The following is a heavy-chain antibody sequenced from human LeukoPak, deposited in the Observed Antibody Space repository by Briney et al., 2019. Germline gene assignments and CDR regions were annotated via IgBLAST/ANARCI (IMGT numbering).Heavy chain of an antibody. D-gene: IGHD3-10*01. J-gene: IGHJ4*02. CDR2: IYYSGST. V-gene: IGHV4-39*01. CDR1: GGSISSSSYY. CDR3: ASFDYYGSGRAGYYFDY. Sequence: SETLSLTCTVSGGSISSSSYYWGWIRQPPGKGLEWIGSIYYSGSTYYNPSLKSRVTISVDTSKNQFSLKLSSLTAADPAGYFCASFDYYGSGRAGYYFDYWGQGTLVTVSS.